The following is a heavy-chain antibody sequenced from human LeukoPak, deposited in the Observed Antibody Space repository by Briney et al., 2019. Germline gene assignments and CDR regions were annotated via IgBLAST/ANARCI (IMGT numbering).Heavy chain of an antibody. D-gene: IGHD3-22*01. Sequence: ASVKVSCKASGFTFTSSAVQGGRQARGQRLEGIGWIVVGSGNTNYAKKFQERVTITRDMSTSTAYMELSRTRSEATAVYYCAAVPEYYYDSSGHSPWYFDLWGRGTLVTVSS. J-gene: IGHJ2*01. V-gene: IGHV1-58*01. CDR2: IVVGSGNT. CDR3: AAVPEYYYDSSGHSPWYFDL. CDR1: GFTFTSSA.